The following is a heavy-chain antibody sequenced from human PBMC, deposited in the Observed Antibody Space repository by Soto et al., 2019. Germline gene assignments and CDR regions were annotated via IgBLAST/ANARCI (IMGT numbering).Heavy chain of an antibody. D-gene: IGHD2-2*01. J-gene: IGHJ4*02. CDR3: VRYCSTTLCNGVATRTFDY. Sequence: QVQLVESGGGVVQPGRSLRLSCAASGFIFSSYGMHWVRQAPGKGLEWVAVIWYDGSNKYYADSVKGRFTISRDNTRNSLYLQMNSLRDEDTALYYCVRYCSTTLCNGVATRTFDYWGQGTLVTVSS. CDR2: IWYDGSNK. CDR1: GFIFSSYG. V-gene: IGHV3-33*01.